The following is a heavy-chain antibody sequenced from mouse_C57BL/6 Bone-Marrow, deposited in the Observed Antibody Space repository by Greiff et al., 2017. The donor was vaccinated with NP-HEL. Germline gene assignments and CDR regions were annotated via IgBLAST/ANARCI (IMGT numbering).Heavy chain of an antibody. CDR1: GFTFSDYY. CDR3: ARGDYDGFAY. V-gene: IGHV5-16*01. J-gene: IGHJ3*01. D-gene: IGHD2-4*01. CDR2: INYDGSST. Sequence: EVQLQESVGGLVQPGSSMTLSCTASGFTFSDYYMAWVRQVPEKGLEWVANINYDGSSTYYLDSLKSRFIFSRDNATNILYLQMSSLKSEDTATYYCARGDYDGFAYGGQGTLVTVSA.